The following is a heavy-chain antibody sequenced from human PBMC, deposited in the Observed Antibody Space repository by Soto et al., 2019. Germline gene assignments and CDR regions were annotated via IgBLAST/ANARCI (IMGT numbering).Heavy chain of an antibody. CDR1: GVSISRRSYY. CDR3: ATAPITGSPAGGFDI. D-gene: IGHD2-2*02. Sequence: QLQLQESGPELVKPSETLSLTCSVSGVSISRRSYYWGWIRQPPGKGLEWIGSIYDSGSTYYNPSLRSRVTIPVDTSENQFSLKLSSMTAADPAVYYCATAPITGSPAGGFDIWGQGPMVTVSS. J-gene: IGHJ3*02. V-gene: IGHV4-39*01. CDR2: IYDSGST.